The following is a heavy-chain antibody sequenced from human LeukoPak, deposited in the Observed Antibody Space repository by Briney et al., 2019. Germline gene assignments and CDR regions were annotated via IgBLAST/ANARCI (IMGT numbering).Heavy chain of an antibody. D-gene: IGHD5-18*01. V-gene: IGHV3-33*01. Sequence: PGGSLRLSCAASGFTFSSYGMHWVRQAPGKGLEWVAVIWYDGSNKYYADSVKGRFTISRDNSKNTLYLQMNSLRAEDTAVYYCARDAGGTATMYYFDYWGQGTLVTVSS. CDR1: GFTFSSYG. CDR2: IWYDGSNK. CDR3: ARDAGGTATMYYFDY. J-gene: IGHJ4*02.